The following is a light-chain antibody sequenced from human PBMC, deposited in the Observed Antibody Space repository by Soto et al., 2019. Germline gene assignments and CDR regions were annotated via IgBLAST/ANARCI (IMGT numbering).Light chain of an antibody. CDR3: QQCGSSST. CDR2: GAS. J-gene: IGKJ5*01. Sequence: EIVLTQSPGTLPLSPGERATLSCRASQTFSNSFLSWFQQIPGQAPRLLIYGASMRATGIPDRFSGSGSGTDFTLTISRLEPEDFAVYYCQQCGSSSTFGQGTRLEIK. V-gene: IGKV3-20*01. CDR1: QTFSNSF.